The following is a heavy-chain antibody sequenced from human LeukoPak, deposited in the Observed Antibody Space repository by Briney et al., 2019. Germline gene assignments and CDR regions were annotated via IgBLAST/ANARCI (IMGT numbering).Heavy chain of an antibody. Sequence: GGSLRLSCAASGFTFSSYAMSWVRQAPGKGLEWVSGISGSSGSTYYADSVKGRLTVSRDNSKNTLCLQMNSLRAEDTAVYYCAKGRSIAVAGNSGFDYWGQGTLVTVSS. V-gene: IGHV3-23*01. D-gene: IGHD6-19*01. CDR1: GFTFSSYA. CDR3: AKGRSIAVAGNSGFDY. CDR2: ISGSSGST. J-gene: IGHJ4*02.